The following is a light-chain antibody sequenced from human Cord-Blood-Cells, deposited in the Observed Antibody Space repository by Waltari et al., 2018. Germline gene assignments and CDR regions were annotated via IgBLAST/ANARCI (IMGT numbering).Light chain of an antibody. CDR3: MQALQTPYT. CDR1: QSLLHSNGYNS. Sequence: DIVMTQSPLSLPVTPGEPASISCRSSQSLLHSNGYNSLDWYLQKPGQSQQLLIYLGSHRASGVPDRCSGSRSGTDFTLKISRVEAEDVGVYYCMQALQTPYTFGHGTKREIK. V-gene: IGKV2-28*01. J-gene: IGKJ2*01. CDR2: LGS.